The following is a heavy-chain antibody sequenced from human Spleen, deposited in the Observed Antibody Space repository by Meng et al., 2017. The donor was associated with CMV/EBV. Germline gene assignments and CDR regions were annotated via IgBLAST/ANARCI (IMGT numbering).Heavy chain of an antibody. CDR2: IDHSGRT. Sequence: SETLSLTFAVFGGSFGVYDGSPSGYYWSWIRQTPGMGLEWIGEIDHSGRTDYKPSLKSRVTISADTSKKQFSLNLRSVTAADTAVYYCATARLAVARWGSWGPGTLVTVSS. D-gene: IGHD6-19*01. J-gene: IGHJ5*02. V-gene: IGHV4-34*01. CDR3: ATARLAVARWGS. CDR1: GGSFGVYDGSPSGYY.